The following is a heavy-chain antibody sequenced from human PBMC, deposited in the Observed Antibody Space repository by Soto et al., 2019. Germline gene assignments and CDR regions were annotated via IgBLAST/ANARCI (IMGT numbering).Heavy chain of an antibody. CDR1: GGSFSGYY. D-gene: IGHD6-13*01. J-gene: IGHJ4*02. CDR2: INHSGST. CDR3: ARVMYGYSSSWYRGTNFDY. V-gene: IGHV4-34*01. Sequence: SETLSLTCAVYGGSFSGYYWSWIRQPPGKGLEWIGEINHSGSTNYNPSLKSRVTISVDTSKNQFSLKLSSVTAADTAVYYCARVMYGYSSSWYRGTNFDYWGQGTLVTVSS.